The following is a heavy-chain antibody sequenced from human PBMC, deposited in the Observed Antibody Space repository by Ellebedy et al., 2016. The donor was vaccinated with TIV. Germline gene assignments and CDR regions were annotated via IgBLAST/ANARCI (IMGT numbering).Heavy chain of an antibody. CDR3: ARESPEWGSDWNDWYFDL. J-gene: IGHJ2*01. Sequence: GESLKISCAASGFTFSNSDMHWVRQAPGKGLEWVSAIGTVGDTYYPDSVKGRFTISRDNAKNSLYLQMNSLRAGDTAVYYCARESPEWGSDWNDWYFDLWGRGTLVTVS. D-gene: IGHD1-1*01. V-gene: IGHV3-13*01. CDR1: GFTFSNSD. CDR2: IGTVGDT.